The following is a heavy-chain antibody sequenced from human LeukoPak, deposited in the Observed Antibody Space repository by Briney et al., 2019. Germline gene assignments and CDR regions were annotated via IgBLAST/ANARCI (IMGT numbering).Heavy chain of an antibody. J-gene: IGHJ4*02. CDR3: ARAYYDILTTDS. D-gene: IGHD3-9*01. V-gene: IGHV3-23*01. Sequence: QPGGSLRLSCAASGFSFSDYAMSWVRQAPGKGLEWVSAISDSGDNPYYADSVKGRFTISRDNSENTLYLQMNSLRAEDTAVYYCARAYYDILTTDSWGQGTLVSVSS. CDR2: ISDSGDNP. CDR1: GFSFSDYA.